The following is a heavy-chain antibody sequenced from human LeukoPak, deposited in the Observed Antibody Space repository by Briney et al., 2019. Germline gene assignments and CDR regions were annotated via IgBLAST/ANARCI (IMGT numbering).Heavy chain of an antibody. D-gene: IGHD3-22*01. J-gene: IGHJ4*02. CDR2: LYHSESS. Sequence: PSETLSLTCSVSGYSINTAFSWGWIRQSPGRGLEWIGSLYHSESSYYNPSLKSRVTISLDTSKNHFSLTLSTVTAADTAAYYCARGVGYDDTLGSYFGFFDNWSQGTLATVSS. CDR3: ARGVGYDDTLGSYFGFFDN. V-gene: IGHV4-38-2*02. CDR1: GYSINTAFS.